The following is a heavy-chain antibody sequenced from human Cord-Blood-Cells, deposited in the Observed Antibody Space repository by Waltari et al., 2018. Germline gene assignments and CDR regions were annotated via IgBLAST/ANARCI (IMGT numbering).Heavy chain of an antibody. V-gene: IGHV1-46*01. J-gene: IGHJ3*02. CDR1: GYTFTSYY. D-gene: IGHD6-6*01. CDR2: IDPSGGST. Sequence: QVQLVQSGAEVKKPGASVKVSCKASGYTFTSYYMHWVRQAPGQGLEWMGIIDPSGGSTSYAQKFQGRVTMTRDTSTSTVYMELSSLRSEDTAVYYCARARGAARDAFDIWGQGTMVTVSS. CDR3: ARARGAARDAFDI.